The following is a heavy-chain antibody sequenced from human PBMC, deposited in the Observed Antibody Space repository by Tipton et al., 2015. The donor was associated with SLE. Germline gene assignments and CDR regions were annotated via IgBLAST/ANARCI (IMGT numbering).Heavy chain of an antibody. V-gene: IGHV3-23*01. D-gene: IGHD3-22*01. Sequence: SLRLSCAASGFTFSSYAMSWVRQAPGKGLEWASTITSTGGNTYYADSVKGRFTISRDNSKNTLYLQMSSLRAEDTAIYYCAKVDHGGYPGFIDCWGQGTLVTVSS. CDR1: GFTFSSYA. CDR2: ITSTGGNT. J-gene: IGHJ4*02. CDR3: AKVDHGGYPGFIDC.